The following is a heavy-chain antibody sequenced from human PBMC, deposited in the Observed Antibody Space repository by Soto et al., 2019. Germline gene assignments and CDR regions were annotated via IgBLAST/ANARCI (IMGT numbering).Heavy chain of an antibody. CDR3: AKAPYYDFWSGYHFDE. J-gene: IGHJ4*02. V-gene: IGHV3-23*01. Sequence: PGGSLRLSCAASGFTFSSYAMSWVRQAPGKGLEWVSAISGSGGSTYYADSVKGRFTISRDNSKNTLYLQMNSLRAEDTAVYYCAKAPYYDFWSGYHFDEWGQGTLVTVSS. CDR1: GFTFSSYA. D-gene: IGHD3-3*01. CDR2: ISGSGGST.